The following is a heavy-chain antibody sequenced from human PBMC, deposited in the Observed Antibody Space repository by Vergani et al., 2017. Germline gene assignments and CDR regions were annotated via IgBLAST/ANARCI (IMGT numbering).Heavy chain of an antibody. CDR1: DSSIMTNPY. V-gene: IGHV4-38-2*01. CDR2: IHHSGDT. D-gene: IGHD3-10*01. CDR3: ARHRGSGGFFPSSYFYGMDG. Sequence: QVKLQESGPGLVKPSETLTLTCDVSDSSIMTNPYWGWFRQSPGKGLEWIGCIHHSGDTHYNSSLKSRVSISIVSSSKFSLSLTSVTAADTAIYYCARHRGSGGFFPSSYFYGMDGWGHGTTVTVSS. J-gene: IGHJ6*02.